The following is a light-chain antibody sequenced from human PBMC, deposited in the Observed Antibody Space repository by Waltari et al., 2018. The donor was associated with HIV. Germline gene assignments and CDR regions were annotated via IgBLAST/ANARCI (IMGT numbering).Light chain of an antibody. V-gene: IGLV1-47*01. CDR3: AAWDDSLLYV. J-gene: IGLJ1*01. CDR1: SSNIGSKY. Sequence: QSVLTQPPSASGTPGQRATIPCSGSSSNIGSKYVYWYQQRPGTDPKLLIYRNNQRPSGVPDRFSGSKSGTSASLAISGVRSEDEADYYCAAWDDSLLYVFGTGTKVTVL. CDR2: RNN.